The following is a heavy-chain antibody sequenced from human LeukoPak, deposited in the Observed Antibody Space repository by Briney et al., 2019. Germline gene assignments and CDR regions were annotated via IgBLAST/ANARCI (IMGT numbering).Heavy chain of an antibody. V-gene: IGHV4-39*01. Sequence: SETLSLTCIVSGGSISGGYYWGWIRQPPGKGLEWIGNIYYSGNTYYNPSLKSRVTMSVDTSKNQFSLKLSTVTAADTSVYYCARRREQQLVDFDYWGQGTLVTVSS. CDR2: IYYSGNT. CDR1: GGSISGGYY. CDR3: ARRREQQLVDFDY. D-gene: IGHD6-13*01. J-gene: IGHJ4*02.